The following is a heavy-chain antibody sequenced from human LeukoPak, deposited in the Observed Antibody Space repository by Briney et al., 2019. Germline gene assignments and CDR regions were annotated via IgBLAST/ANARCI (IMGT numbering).Heavy chain of an antibody. D-gene: IGHD6-19*01. Sequence: SETLSLTCAVYGGSFSDYYWTWIRQPPGKGLEWIGEINHRGSTHYNPSLKSRVTISVDTSKKQSSLKLSSVTAADTAVYYCATYSTGFDIWGQGTVVTVSS. J-gene: IGHJ3*02. V-gene: IGHV4-34*01. CDR1: GGSFSDYY. CDR2: INHRGST. CDR3: ATYSTGFDI.